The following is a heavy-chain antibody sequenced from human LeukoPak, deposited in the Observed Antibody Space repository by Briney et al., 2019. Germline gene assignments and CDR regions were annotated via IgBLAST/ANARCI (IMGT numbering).Heavy chain of an antibody. CDR1: GGSFSGYY. CDR3: ARSPSYSSSWYVDY. CDR2: INHSGST. J-gene: IGHJ4*02. V-gene: IGHV4-34*01. D-gene: IGHD6-13*01. Sequence: SETLSLTCAVYGGSFSGYYWSWIRQPPGKGLEWIGEINHSGSTNYNPSLKSRVTISVDRSKNQFSLKLSSVTAADTAVYYCARSPSYSSSWYVDYWGQGTLVTVSS.